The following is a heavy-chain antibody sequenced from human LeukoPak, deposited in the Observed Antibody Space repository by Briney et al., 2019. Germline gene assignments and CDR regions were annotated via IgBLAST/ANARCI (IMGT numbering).Heavy chain of an antibody. CDR2: ISGSGGST. CDR3: AKDLFAQSGYYMRYYYYGMDV. Sequence: QAGGSLRLSCAASGFTFSSYAMSWVRQAPGKGLEWVSAISGSGGSTYYADSVKGRFTISRDNSKNTLYLQMNSLRAEDTAVYYCAKDLFAQSGYYMRYYYYGMDVWGQGTTVTVSS. V-gene: IGHV3-23*01. D-gene: IGHD3-3*01. CDR1: GFTFSSYA. J-gene: IGHJ6*02.